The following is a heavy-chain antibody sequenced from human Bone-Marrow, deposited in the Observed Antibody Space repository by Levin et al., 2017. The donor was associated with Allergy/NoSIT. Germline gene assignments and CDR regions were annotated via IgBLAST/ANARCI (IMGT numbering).Heavy chain of an antibody. D-gene: IGHD5-18*01. J-gene: IGHJ6*02. CDR3: AKDGTYSYGPGLILLYYGMDV. Sequence: GESLKISCAASGFTFSSYGMHWVRQAPGKGLEWVAVISYDGSNKYYADSVKGRFTISRDNSKNTLYLQMNSLRAEDTAVYYCAKDGTYSYGPGLILLYYGMDVWGQGTTVTVSS. V-gene: IGHV3-30*18. CDR1: GFTFSSYG. CDR2: ISYDGSNK.